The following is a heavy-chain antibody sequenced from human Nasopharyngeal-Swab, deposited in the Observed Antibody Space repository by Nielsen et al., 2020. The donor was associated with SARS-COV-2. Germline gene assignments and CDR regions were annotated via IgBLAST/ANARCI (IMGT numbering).Heavy chain of an antibody. J-gene: IGHJ6*03. Sequence: SVKVSCKASGGTFTRYAISWLRQAPGQGLEWMGAIIPIFGTTNYAQKFQGRVTITADESTSTAYMELSSLRSEDTAVYYCAREGWLSGGSRHNPTTTREYYYYYMDVWGKGTTVTVSS. CDR2: IIPIFGTT. CDR3: AREGWLSGGSRHNPTTTREYYYYYMDV. V-gene: IGHV1-69*13. CDR1: GGTFTRYA. D-gene: IGHD2-15*01.